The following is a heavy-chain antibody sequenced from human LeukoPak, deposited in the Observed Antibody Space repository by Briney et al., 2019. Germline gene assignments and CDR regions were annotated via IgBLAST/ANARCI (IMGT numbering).Heavy chain of an antibody. CDR3: ARRYYDFWSGTKNWFDP. CDR1: GGSFSGYS. V-gene: IGHV4-34*01. D-gene: IGHD3-3*01. CDR2: INHSGST. Sequence: SETLSLTCAVYGGSFSGYSWSWIRQPPGKGLEWIGEINHSGSTNYNPSLKSRVTISVDTSKNQFSLKLSSVTAADTAVYYCARRYYDFWSGTKNWFDPWGQGTLVTVSS. J-gene: IGHJ5*02.